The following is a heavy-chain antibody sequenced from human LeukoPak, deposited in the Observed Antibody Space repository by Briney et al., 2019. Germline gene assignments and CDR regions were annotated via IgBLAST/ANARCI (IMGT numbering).Heavy chain of an antibody. D-gene: IGHD2-2*01. CDR3: ARDPGVVPAARHFDY. Sequence: GGSLRVSCAASGFTFSSYSMNWVRQAPGKGLEWVSSISSSSSYIYYADSVKGRFTISRDNAKNSLYLQMNSLRAEDTAVYYCARDPGVVPAARHFDYWGQGTLVTVSS. CDR2: ISSSSSYI. CDR1: GFTFSSYS. V-gene: IGHV3-21*01. J-gene: IGHJ4*02.